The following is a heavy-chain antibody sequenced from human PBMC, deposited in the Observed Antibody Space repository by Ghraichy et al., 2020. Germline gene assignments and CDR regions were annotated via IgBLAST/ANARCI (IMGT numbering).Heavy chain of an antibody. D-gene: IGHD6-19*01. CDR1: GDSISSSSYY. V-gene: IGHV4-39*07. J-gene: IGHJ4*02. Sequence: SETLSLTCTVSGDSISSSSYYWGWIRQPPGKGLEWIGSIYYSGSTYYNPSLKSRVTISVDTSKNQFSLKLSSVTAADTAVYYCAREGSSGSNDGDYWGQGALVTVSS. CDR2: IYYSGST. CDR3: AREGSSGSNDGDY.